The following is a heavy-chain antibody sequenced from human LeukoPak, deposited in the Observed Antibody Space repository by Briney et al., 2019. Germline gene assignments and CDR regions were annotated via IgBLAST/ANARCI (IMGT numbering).Heavy chain of an antibody. CDR1: GGSISSGSYY. CDR2: IYTSGST. CDR3: ARNIGGYFDWLRPYYYMDV. V-gene: IGHV4-61*02. Sequence: SETLSLTCTVSGGSISSGSYYWSWIRQPAGKGLEWIGRIYTSGSTNYNPSLKSRVTISVDTSKNQFSLKLSSVTAADTAVYYCARNIGGYFDWLRPYYYMDVWGKGTTVTISS. D-gene: IGHD3-9*01. J-gene: IGHJ6*03.